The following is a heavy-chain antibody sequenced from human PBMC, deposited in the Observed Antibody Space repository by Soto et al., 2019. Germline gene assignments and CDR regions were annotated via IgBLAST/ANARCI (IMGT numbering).Heavy chain of an antibody. Sequence: QVQLQESGPGLVKPSGTLSLTCAVSGGSISSSNWWRWVRQPPGKGREWIGEIYHSGTANYNPSLKSRVTISTDKTNNQISPDLSSVTAADSAVYFCARHIAVTGTRGFDYWGQGTLVTVSS. CDR1: GGSISSSNW. J-gene: IGHJ4*02. D-gene: IGHD6-19*01. V-gene: IGHV4-4*02. CDR2: IYHSGTA. CDR3: ARHIAVTGTRGFDY.